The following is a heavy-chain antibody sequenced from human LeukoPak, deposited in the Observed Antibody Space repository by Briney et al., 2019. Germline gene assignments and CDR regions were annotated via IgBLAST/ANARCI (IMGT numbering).Heavy chain of an antibody. D-gene: IGHD3-3*01. Sequence: GGSLRLSCAASGFTFSSYSMNWVRQAPGKGLEWVSSISSSSSYIYYADSVKGRFPISRDNAKNSLYLQMNSLRAEDTAVYYCARGGLGDFWSGPYYFDYWGQGTLVTVSS. CDR1: GFTFSSYS. V-gene: IGHV3-21*01. CDR2: ISSSSSYI. J-gene: IGHJ4*02. CDR3: ARGGLGDFWSGPYYFDY.